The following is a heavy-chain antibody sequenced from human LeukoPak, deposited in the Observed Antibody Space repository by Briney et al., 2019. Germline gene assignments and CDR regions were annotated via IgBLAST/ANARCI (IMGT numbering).Heavy chain of an antibody. CDR2: IYYSGST. CDR1: GGSISSSSYY. D-gene: IGHD5-24*01. Sequence: SETLSLTCTVSGGSISSSSYYWGWIRQPPGKGLEWIGSIYYSGSTYYNPSLKSRVTISVDTSRNQFSLKLSSVTAADTAAYYCARDRGDYYMDVWGKGTTVTVSS. V-gene: IGHV4-39*07. CDR3: ARDRGDYYMDV. J-gene: IGHJ6*03.